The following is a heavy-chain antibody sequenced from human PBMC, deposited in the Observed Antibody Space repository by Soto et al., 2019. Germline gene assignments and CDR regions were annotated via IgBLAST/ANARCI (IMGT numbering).Heavy chain of an antibody. CDR1: GGSFSGYY. J-gene: IGHJ6*02. CDR3: ARGRGVLRFLEWSTYGMDV. Sequence: SETLSLTCAVYGGSFSGYYWSWIRQPPGKGLEWIGEINHSGSTNYIPSLKSRVTISVDTSKNQFSLKLSSVTAADTAVYYCARGRGVLRFLEWSTYGMDVWGQGTTVTVSS. V-gene: IGHV4-34*01. CDR2: INHSGST. D-gene: IGHD3-3*01.